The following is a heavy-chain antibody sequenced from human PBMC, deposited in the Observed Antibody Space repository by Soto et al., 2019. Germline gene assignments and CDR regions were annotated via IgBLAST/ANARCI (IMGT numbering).Heavy chain of an antibody. CDR1: GFTFSSYA. V-gene: IGHV3-30-3*01. CDR2: ISYDGSNK. D-gene: IGHD2-21*02. J-gene: IGHJ4*02. Sequence: QVQLVESGGGVVQPGRSLRLSCAASGFTFSSYAMHWVRQAPGKGLEWVAVISYDGSNKYYEDSVKGRFTISRDNSKNTLYLQMNSLRAEDTAVYYCARETVVTARTPVWDYWGQGTLVTVSS. CDR3: ARETVVTARTPVWDY.